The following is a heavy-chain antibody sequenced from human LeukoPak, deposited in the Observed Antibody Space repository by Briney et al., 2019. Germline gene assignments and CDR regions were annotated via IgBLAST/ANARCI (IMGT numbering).Heavy chain of an antibody. CDR1: GYTFTGYY. V-gene: IGHV1-2*02. CDR2: SNPNSGDT. Sequence: ASVKVSCKASGYTFTGYYIHWLRQAPGQGLEWMGWSNPNSGDTNYVQKFQGRLTMTMDTSINTAYMDLSRLRSDYRPVCYCPRDRKLRSFYWFAPKYWFDPWGQGTLVTVSS. J-gene: IGHJ5*02. CDR3: PRDRKLRSFYWFAPKYWFDP. D-gene: IGHD3-9*01.